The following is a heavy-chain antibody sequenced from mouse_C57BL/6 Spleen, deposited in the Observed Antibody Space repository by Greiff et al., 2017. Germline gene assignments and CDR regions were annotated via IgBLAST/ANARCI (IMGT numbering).Heavy chain of an antibody. CDR3: ARGDSNFDWFAY. D-gene: IGHD2-5*01. CDR1: GYTFTDYY. Sequence: VQLMESGAELVRPGASVTLSCKASGYTFTDYYIHWVKQTPVQGLEWIARIYPGTGDTSYNEKFKGKATLTADKSSSTAYMQLSSLTSEDSAVYYCARGDSNFDWFAYWGQGTLVTVSA. CDR2: IYPGTGDT. J-gene: IGHJ3*01. V-gene: IGHV1-76*01.